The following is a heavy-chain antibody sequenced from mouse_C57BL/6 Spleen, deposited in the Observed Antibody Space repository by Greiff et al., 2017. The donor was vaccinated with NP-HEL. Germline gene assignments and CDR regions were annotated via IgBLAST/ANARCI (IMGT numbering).Heavy chain of an antibody. CDR2: IHPNSGST. CDR3: ARGIHYYGSSSYAMDY. D-gene: IGHD1-1*01. Sequence: QVQLKQPGAELVKPGASVKLSCKASGYTFTSYWMHWVKQRPGQGLEWIGMIHPNSGSTNYNEKFKSKATLTVDKSSSTAYMQLSSLTSEDSAVYYCARGIHYYGSSSYAMDYWGQGTSVTVSS. V-gene: IGHV1-64*01. CDR1: GYTFTSYW. J-gene: IGHJ4*01.